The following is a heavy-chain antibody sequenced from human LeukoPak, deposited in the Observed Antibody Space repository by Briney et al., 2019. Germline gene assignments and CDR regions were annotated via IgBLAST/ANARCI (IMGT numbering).Heavy chain of an antibody. CDR3: TSGRHFDY. D-gene: IGHD6-6*01. J-gene: IGHJ4*02. CDR2: INSDESST. V-gene: IGHV3-74*01. CDR1: GFSFSSYW. Sequence: GGSLRLSCVASGFSFSSYWMHWVRQAPGKGLVWVSRINSDESSTTYADSVKGRFTISRDNAKNSLYLQMNSLRAEDTAVYYCTSGRHFDYWGQGTLVTVSS.